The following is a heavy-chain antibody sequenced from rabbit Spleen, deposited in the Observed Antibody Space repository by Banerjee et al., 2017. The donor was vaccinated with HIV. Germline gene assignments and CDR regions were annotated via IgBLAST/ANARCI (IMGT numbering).Heavy chain of an antibody. CDR3: ARDGAGGSYFAL. J-gene: IGHJ3*01. CDR2: IDAGSSGST. V-gene: IGHV1S40*01. CDR1: GFSFSSGYD. Sequence: QSLEESGGGLVKPGASLTLTCKASGFSFSSGYDMCWVRQAPGKGLEWIACIDAGSSGSTYYASWAKGRFTISRTSSTTVTLQMTSLTAADTAAYFCARDGAGGSYFALWGQGTLVTVS. D-gene: IGHD8-1*01.